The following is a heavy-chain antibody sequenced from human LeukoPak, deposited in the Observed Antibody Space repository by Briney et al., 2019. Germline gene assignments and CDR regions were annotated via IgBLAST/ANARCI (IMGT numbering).Heavy chain of an antibody. J-gene: IGHJ3*02. CDR1: GFTFSSYS. CDR2: ISSSSSYI. D-gene: IGHD3-22*01. V-gene: IGHV3-21*01. CDR3: ARDHYDSSGYYRDRPNDAFDI. Sequence: GGSLRLSCAASGFTFSSYSMNWVRQAPGKGLEWVSSISSSSSYIYYADSVKGRFTISRDNAKNSLYLQMNSLRAEDTAVYYCARDHYDSSGYYRDRPNDAFDIWGQGTMVTVSS.